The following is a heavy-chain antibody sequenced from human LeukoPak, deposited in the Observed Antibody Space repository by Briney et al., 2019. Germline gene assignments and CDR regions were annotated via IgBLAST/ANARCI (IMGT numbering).Heavy chain of an antibody. Sequence: GGSLRLSCAASGFTFPNFAMSSVRQAPGKGLEWVSAISGSGGTTFYADAVKGRFTISRDNSKNTLYLQMNSLSAEDTAEYYCAKGETEGGGLAHAHWGQGTLVTVSS. V-gene: IGHV3-23*01. CDR1: GFTFPNFA. CDR2: ISGSGGTT. CDR3: AKGETEGGGLAHAH. J-gene: IGHJ4*02. D-gene: IGHD2-15*01.